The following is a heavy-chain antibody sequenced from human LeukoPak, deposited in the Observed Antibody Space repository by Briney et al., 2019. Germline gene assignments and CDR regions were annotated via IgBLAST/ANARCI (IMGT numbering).Heavy chain of an antibody. J-gene: IGHJ6*03. CDR1: GGSISSYY. CDR3: ARVTSGYCSSTSCSNYYYYYMDV. Sequence: PSETLSLTCTVSGGSISSYYWSWLRQPAGKGLEWIGRIYTSGSTNYNPSLTSRATMSVDTSKNQYSLKLSSVTAADTAVYYCARVTSGYCSSTSCSNYYYYYMDVWGKGTTVTVSS. D-gene: IGHD2-2*01. CDR2: IYTSGST. V-gene: IGHV4-4*07.